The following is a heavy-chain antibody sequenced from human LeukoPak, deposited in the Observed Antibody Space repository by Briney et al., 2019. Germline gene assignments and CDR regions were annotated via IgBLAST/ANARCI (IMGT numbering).Heavy chain of an antibody. CDR1: GGSISSYY. V-gene: IGHV4-59*01. J-gene: IGHJ3*02. CDR2: IYYSGST. Sequence: SETLSLTCTVSGGSISSYYWSWIRQPPGKGLEWIGYIYYSGSTNYSPSLKSRVTISVDTSKNQFSLKLSSVTAADTAVYYCARDRRDGYYYDSSGYYDAFDIWGQGTMVTVSS. D-gene: IGHD3-22*01. CDR3: ARDRRDGYYYDSSGYYDAFDI.